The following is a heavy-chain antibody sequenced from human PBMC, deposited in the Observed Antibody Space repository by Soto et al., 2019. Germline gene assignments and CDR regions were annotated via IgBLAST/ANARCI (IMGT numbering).Heavy chain of an antibody. D-gene: IGHD2-15*01. J-gene: IGHJ4*02. CDR3: ARETLGYCSGGSCYSASY. Sequence: SETLSLTCAVYGGSFSGYYWSWIRQPPGKGLEWIGEINHSGSTNYSPSLKSRVTISVDTSKNQFSLKLSSVTAADTAVYYCARETLGYCSGGSCYSASYWGQGTLVTVSS. V-gene: IGHV4-34*01. CDR1: GGSFSGYY. CDR2: INHSGST.